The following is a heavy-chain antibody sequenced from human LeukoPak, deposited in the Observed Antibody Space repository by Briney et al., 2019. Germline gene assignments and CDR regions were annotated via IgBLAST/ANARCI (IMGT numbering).Heavy chain of an antibody. V-gene: IGHV1-18*04. D-gene: IGHD2-2*01. CDR1: GYTFTSYG. CDR2: ISAYNGNT. J-gene: IGHJ5*02. CDR3: VRDSKEYCSSTSCYGYNWFDP. Sequence: ASVKVSCKASGYTFTSYGISWVRQAPGQGLEWMGWISAYNGNTNYAQKLQGRVTMTTDTSTSTAYMELRSLRSDDTAVYYCVRDSKEYCSSTSCYGYNWFDPWGQGTLVTVSS.